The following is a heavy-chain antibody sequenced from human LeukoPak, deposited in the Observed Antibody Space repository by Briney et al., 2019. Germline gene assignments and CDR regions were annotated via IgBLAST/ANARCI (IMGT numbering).Heavy chain of an antibody. V-gene: IGHV4-59*12. CDR3: ARETCSSTSCRIDY. CDR1: GGSISSYY. CDR2: IYYSGST. Sequence: ETLSLTCTVSGGSISSYYWSWIRQPPGKGLEWIGYIYYSGSTYYNPSLKSRVTISVDTSKNQFSLKLSSVTAADTAVYYCARETCSSTSCRIDYWGQGTLVTVSS. J-gene: IGHJ4*02. D-gene: IGHD2-2*01.